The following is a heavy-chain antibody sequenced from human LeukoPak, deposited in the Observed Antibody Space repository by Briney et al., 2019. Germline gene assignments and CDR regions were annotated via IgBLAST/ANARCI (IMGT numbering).Heavy chain of an antibody. CDR1: GYSFTDDY. Sequence: ASVKVSCKASGYSFTDDYMHWVRQTPGQGLEWMGWINPGSGATNSAQKFQGRLIMTRDTSVDTAYMELSRLTSDDTAVYYCARFAPRAGPPYFDYWGQGTLV. CDR3: ARFAPRAGPPYFDY. V-gene: IGHV1-2*02. J-gene: IGHJ4*02. D-gene: IGHD6-13*01. CDR2: INPGSGAT.